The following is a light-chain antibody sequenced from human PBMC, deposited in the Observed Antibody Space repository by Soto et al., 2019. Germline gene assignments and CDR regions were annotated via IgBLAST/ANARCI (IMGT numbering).Light chain of an antibody. CDR2: DVS. CDR1: SSDVGGYNY. J-gene: IGLJ1*01. Sequence: QSALTQPASVSGSPGQSITISCTGTSSDVGGYNYVSWYQHHPGKAPKLMIYDVSSRPSGVSNRFSGSKSGNTASLSISGLQAEDEADYYCSSDTSSNTLYVFGTGTKLTVL. CDR3: SSDTSSNTLYV. V-gene: IGLV2-14*03.